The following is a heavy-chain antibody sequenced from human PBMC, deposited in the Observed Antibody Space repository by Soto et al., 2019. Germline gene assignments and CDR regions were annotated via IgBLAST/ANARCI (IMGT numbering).Heavy chain of an antibody. J-gene: IGHJ5*02. CDR1: GFTLSSYG. CDR2: IWNDGTNP. CDR3: ARDNVASTNYFWFDP. D-gene: IGHD1-7*01. Sequence: QVQLVESGGGGVQLGRPLRFPCAGPGFTLSSYGLNWVRLTPGKGLEGVELIWNDGTNPYYADSVQGRFTISRDNSKNTLYLQMNRLSAEDTAVYYCARDNVASTNYFWFDPRGQGTLVTVSS. V-gene: IGHV3-33*01.